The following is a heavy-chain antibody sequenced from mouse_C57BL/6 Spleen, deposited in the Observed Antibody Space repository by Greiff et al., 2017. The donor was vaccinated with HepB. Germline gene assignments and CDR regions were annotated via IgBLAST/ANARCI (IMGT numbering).Heavy chain of an antibody. V-gene: IGHV3-6*01. J-gene: IGHJ3*01. CDR3: ARDGYYGGRFAY. D-gene: IGHD2-3*01. Sequence: EVKLMESGPGLVKPSQSLSLTCSVTGYSITSGYYWNWIRQFPGNKLEWMGYISYDGSNNYNPSLKNRISITRDTSKNQFFLKLNSVTTEDTATYYCARDGYYGGRFAYWGQGTLVTVSA. CDR2: ISYDGSN. CDR1: GYSITSGYY.